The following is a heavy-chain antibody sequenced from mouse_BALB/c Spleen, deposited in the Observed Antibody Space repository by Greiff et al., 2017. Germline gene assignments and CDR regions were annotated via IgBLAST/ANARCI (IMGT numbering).Heavy chain of an antibody. Sequence: EVQLVESGGGLVKPGGSLKLSCAASGFTFSSYTMSWVRQTPEKRLEWVATISSDGGNTYYPDSVKGRFTISRDNAKNNLYLQMSSLRSEDTALYYCARYRTGEGYFDYWGQGTTVTVSS. D-gene: IGHD4-1*01. CDR3: ARYRTGEGYFDY. J-gene: IGHJ2*01. CDR2: ISSDGGNT. V-gene: IGHV5-9*03. CDR1: GFTFSSYT.